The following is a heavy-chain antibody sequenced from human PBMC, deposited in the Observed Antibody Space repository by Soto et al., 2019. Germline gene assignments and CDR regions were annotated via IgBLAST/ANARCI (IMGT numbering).Heavy chain of an antibody. CDR3: AAGVLGYCSGGSCFDY. D-gene: IGHD2-15*01. V-gene: IGHV1-58*02. CDR1: GFTFTSSA. Sequence: ASVKVSCKASGFTFTSSAMQWVRQARGQRLEWIGWIVVGSGNTNYAQKFQERFTITRDMSTSTAYMELSSLRSEDTALYYCAAGVLGYCSGGSCFDYWGQGTLVTVSS. CDR2: IVVGSGNT. J-gene: IGHJ4*02.